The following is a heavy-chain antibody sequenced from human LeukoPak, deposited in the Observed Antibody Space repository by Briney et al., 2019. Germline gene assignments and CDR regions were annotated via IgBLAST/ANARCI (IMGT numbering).Heavy chain of an antibody. CDR1: GGSISSYY. CDR2: IYTSGSA. V-gene: IGHV4-4*07. J-gene: IGHJ3*02. D-gene: IGHD2-8*02. Sequence: PSETLSLTCTVSGGSISSYYWSWIRQPAGKGLEWIGRIYTSGSANYNPSLKSRVSISVDTSKNQFSLKLTSVTAADTAVYYCASDSGGRRDAFNIWGQGTMVTVSS. CDR3: ASDSGGRRDAFNI.